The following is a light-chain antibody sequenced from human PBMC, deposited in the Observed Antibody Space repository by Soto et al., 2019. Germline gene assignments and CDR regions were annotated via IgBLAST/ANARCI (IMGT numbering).Light chain of an antibody. Sequence: QTVVTQPPSASGTPGQRVTISCSGSSSNIGSQTVNWYQQLPGTAPKLLIHSSNQRPSGVPDRFSGSKSGTSASLAIGGLQSDDEPDYYCSAWDDTLYGWVFGGGTKVTVL. V-gene: IGLV1-44*01. CDR2: SSN. CDR1: SSNIGSQT. J-gene: IGLJ3*02. CDR3: SAWDDTLYGWV.